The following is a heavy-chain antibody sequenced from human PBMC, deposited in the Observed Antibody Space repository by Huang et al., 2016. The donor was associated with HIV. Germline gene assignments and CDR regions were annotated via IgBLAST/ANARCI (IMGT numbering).Heavy chain of an antibody. V-gene: IGHV3-74*02. CDR2: IEGDGSST. CDR3: VRAKEKGYDFWSGYRY. D-gene: IGHD3-3*01. J-gene: IGHJ4*01. Sequence: EVELAESGGGSVRPGQSLRLSCVGSGFIFSDYWMHWVRQIPGKGLRWVARIEGDGSSTSYADSVKGRFTIYRDNAKNTVYLQMSSLRVDDTAVYYCVRAKEKGYDFWSGYRYWGQGVQVTVSS. CDR1: GFIFSDYW.